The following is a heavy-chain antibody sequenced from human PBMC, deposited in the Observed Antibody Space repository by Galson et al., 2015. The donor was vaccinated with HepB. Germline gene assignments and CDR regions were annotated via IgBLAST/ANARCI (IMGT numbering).Heavy chain of an antibody. Sequence: SLRLSCAASGFAFDTHAMSWVRQAPGKGLEWISDISGNGDSTFYADSVKGRFTVSRDNSKNMLYLQMNSLRAEDAGLYFCAKGYGLFDSWGQGILVTVSS. J-gene: IGHJ5*01. CDR3: AKGYGLFDS. CDR1: GFAFDTHA. D-gene: IGHD5-18*01. V-gene: IGHV3-23*01. CDR2: ISGNGDST.